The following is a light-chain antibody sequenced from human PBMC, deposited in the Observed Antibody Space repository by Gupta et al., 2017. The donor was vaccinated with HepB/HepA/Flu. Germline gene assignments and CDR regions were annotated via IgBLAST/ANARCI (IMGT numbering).Light chain of an antibody. V-gene: IGKV4-1*01. CDR1: QSVLYSSNNKNY. CDR2: WAS. J-gene: IGKJ4*01. Sequence: DIVMPQSPDSLAVSLGERATINCKSSQSVLYSSNNKNYLAWYQQKPGQPPKLLIYWASTRESGVPDRFSGSGSGTDFTLTISSLQDEDVAVYYCQQYYSTPLTFGEGTKVEIK. CDR3: QQYYSTPLT.